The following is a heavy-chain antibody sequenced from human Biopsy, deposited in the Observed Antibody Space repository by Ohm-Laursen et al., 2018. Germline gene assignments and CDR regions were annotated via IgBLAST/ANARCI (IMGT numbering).Heavy chain of an antibody. CDR2: IYLDVNT. CDR1: GFTVSTTY. V-gene: IGHV3-53*01. Sequence: SLRLSCAASGFTVSTTYMSWVHQAPGKGLEWVSIIYLDVNTYSTDSVKGRITISRDNSKNALYLQMNSLRHADTAKYYCVRGRDYWGQGTLVTVSS. CDR3: VRGRDY. J-gene: IGHJ4*02.